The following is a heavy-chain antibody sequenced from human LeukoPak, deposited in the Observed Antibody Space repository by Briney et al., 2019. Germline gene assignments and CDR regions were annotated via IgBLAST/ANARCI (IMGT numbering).Heavy chain of an antibody. V-gene: IGHV3-53*01. D-gene: IGHD2-2*01. J-gene: IGHJ3*01. CDR1: GFTVSSDY. CDR2: IYTGGST. Sequence: GGSLRLSCGACGFTVSSDYMSWVRQAPGKGVEWVSVIYTGGSTYYADSGKGRFTISRDNSKDTLCLEMNSLRADDTAVHYCARYCSDISCYPFHVWGQGPMVTVSS. CDR3: ARYCSDISCYPFHV.